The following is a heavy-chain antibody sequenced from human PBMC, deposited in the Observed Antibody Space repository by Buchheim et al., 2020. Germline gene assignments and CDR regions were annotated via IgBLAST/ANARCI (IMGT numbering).Heavy chain of an antibody. V-gene: IGHV3-74*01. Sequence: EVQLVESGGGSAQPGGSLRLSCAASGFTFSRYWMHWVRQAPGKGLVWVSRINSDGSSTSYAGSVKGRFTISRDTAKNTLYLQMNSLRAEDTAVYYCARVYDFWSGISLGMDVWGQGTT. CDR2: INSDGSST. J-gene: IGHJ6*02. D-gene: IGHD3-3*01. CDR1: GFTFSRYW. CDR3: ARVYDFWSGISLGMDV.